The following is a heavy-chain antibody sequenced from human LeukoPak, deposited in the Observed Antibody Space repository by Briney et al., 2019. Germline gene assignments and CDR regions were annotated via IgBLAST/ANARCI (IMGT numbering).Heavy chain of an antibody. CDR1: GYTFTSYG. CDR3: ARVDEQYYDILI. D-gene: IGHD3-9*01. V-gene: IGHV1-18*01. Sequence: ASVKVSCKASGYTFTSYGISWVRQAPGQGLEWMGWISAYNGNTNYAQKPQGRVTMTTDTSTSTAYMELRSLRPDDTAVYYCARVDEQYYDILIWGQGTLVTVSS. CDR2: ISAYNGNT. J-gene: IGHJ4*02.